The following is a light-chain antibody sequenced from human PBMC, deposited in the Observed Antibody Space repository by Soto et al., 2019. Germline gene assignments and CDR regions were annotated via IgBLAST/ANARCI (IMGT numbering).Light chain of an antibody. V-gene: IGKV3-15*01. CDR2: GAS. Sequence: EIVMTQSPATLSVSPGETATLSCRASQSVSTSLAWYQQKPGQAPRLPISGASTRATGVPARFSGSGSETEFTLTISSLQSEDFAVYYCQQYNNWWTFGQGTKVEIK. CDR1: QSVSTS. J-gene: IGKJ1*01. CDR3: QQYNNWWT.